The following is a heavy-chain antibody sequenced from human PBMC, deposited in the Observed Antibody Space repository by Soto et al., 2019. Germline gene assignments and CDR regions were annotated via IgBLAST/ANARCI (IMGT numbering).Heavy chain of an antibody. V-gene: IGHV3-23*01. CDR3: AKSLKGYCSGGSCYSY. CDR1: GFTFSSYA. CDR2: ISGSGGST. J-gene: IGHJ4*02. Sequence: SGGSLRLSCAASGFTFSSYAMSWVRQAPGKGLEWVSAISGSGGSTYYADSVKGRFTISRDNSKNTLYLQMNSLRAEDTAVYYCAKSLKGYCSGGSCYSYWGQGTLVTVSS. D-gene: IGHD2-15*01.